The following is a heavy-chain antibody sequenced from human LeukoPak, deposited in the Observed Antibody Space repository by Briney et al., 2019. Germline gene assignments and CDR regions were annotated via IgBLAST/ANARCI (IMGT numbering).Heavy chain of an antibody. CDR3: AKEVYGGCFDY. CDR2: ISWNSGSI. Sequence: GGSLRLSCAASGFTFDDYAMHWVRQAPGKGLEWVSGISWNSGSIGYADSVKGRFTISRDNAKNSLYLQMNSLRAEDTALYYCAKEVYGGCFDYWGQGTLVTVSS. J-gene: IGHJ4*02. D-gene: IGHD5/OR15-5a*01. V-gene: IGHV3-9*01. CDR1: GFTFDDYA.